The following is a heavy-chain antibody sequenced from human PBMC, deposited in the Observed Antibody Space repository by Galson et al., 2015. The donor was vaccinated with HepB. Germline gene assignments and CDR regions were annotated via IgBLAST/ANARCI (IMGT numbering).Heavy chain of an antibody. D-gene: IGHD2-15*01. Sequence: SVKVSCKASGGTFSSYAISWVRQAPGQGLEWMGGIIPIFGTANYAQKFQGRVTITADESTSTAYMELSSLRSEDTAVYYCASPRRYCSGGSCSVLPGWFDPWGQGTLVTVSS. CDR1: GGTFSSYA. CDR2: IIPIFGTA. V-gene: IGHV1-69*13. CDR3: ASPRRYCSGGSCSVLPGWFDP. J-gene: IGHJ5*02.